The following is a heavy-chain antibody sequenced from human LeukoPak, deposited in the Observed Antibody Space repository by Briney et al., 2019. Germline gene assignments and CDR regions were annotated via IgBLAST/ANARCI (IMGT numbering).Heavy chain of an antibody. CDR2: ISYDGSNK. V-gene: IGHV3-30*04. D-gene: IGHD6-13*01. CDR3: ARDPAAYSSSWYSKY. Sequence: GGSLRLSCAASGFTFSSYAMHWVRQAPGKGLEWVAVISYDGSNKYYADSVKGRFTISRDNSKNTLYLQMNSLRAEDTAVYYCARDPAAYSSSWYSKYWGQGTLVTVSS. CDR1: GFTFSSYA. J-gene: IGHJ4*02.